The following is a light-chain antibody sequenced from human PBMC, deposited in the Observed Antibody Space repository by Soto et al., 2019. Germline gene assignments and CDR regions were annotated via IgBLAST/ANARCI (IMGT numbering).Light chain of an antibody. CDR2: GSS. J-gene: IGKJ3*01. CDR3: QQYGSSIT. Sequence: EIVMTQSPATLSVSPGERATLSCRASQSVSSNLAWYQQKPGQAPRLLIYGSSSRATGIPDRFSGSGSGTDFTLTISRLEPEDFAVYYCQQYGSSITFGPGTKVDIK. CDR1: QSVSSN. V-gene: IGKV3-20*01.